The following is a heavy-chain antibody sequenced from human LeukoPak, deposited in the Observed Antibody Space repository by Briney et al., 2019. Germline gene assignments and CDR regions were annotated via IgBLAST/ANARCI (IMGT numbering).Heavy chain of an antibody. CDR3: ARVRRGAAAGHFDY. D-gene: IGHD6-13*01. Sequence: SETLSLTCTVSGGSITSYYWSWIRQPPGKGLEWIGYIYYSGSTNYSPSLKSRVTISVDTSKNQFSLKLSSVTAADTAVYYCARVRRGAAAGHFDYWGQGTLVTVSS. CDR2: IYYSGST. V-gene: IGHV4-59*01. J-gene: IGHJ4*02. CDR1: GGSITSYY.